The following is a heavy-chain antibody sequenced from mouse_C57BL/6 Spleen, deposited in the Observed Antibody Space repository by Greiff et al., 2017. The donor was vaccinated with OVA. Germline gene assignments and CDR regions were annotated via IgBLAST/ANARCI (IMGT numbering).Heavy chain of an antibody. CDR3: AREGDMVTTGTFDY. J-gene: IGHJ2*01. D-gene: IGHD2-2*01. CDR1: GFTFSSYA. V-gene: IGHV5-4*01. Sequence: EVQLVESGGGLVKPGGSLKLSCAASGFTFSSYAMSWVRQSPEKRLEWVATISDGGSYTYYPDNVKGRFTISRDNAKNNLYLQMSHLKSEDTAMYYCAREGDMVTTGTFDYWGQGTTLTVSS. CDR2: ISDGGSYT.